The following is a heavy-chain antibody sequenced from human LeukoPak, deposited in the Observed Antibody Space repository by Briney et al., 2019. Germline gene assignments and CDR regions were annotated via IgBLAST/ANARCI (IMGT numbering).Heavy chain of an antibody. Sequence: GGSLRLSCVASGLPIADFAMHWVRQAPGKGLEWVSLISGDGVSTFYANSVKGRFSISRDNSKNSLSLEMNSLRTEDTAMYYCARESGKFDYWGQGTLVAVSS. CDR1: GLPIADFA. CDR2: ISGDGVST. V-gene: IGHV3-43*02. J-gene: IGHJ4*02. CDR3: ARESGKFDY.